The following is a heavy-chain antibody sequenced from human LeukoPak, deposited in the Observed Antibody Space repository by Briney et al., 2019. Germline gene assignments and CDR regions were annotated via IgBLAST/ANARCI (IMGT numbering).Heavy chain of an antibody. CDR3: AKDRCSNGVGCYYYYMDV. D-gene: IGHD2-8*01. V-gene: IGHV3-30*02. CDR1: RFTFSRYG. J-gene: IGHJ6*03. Sequence: GGSLRLSCAATRFTFSRYGMHWVRQAPGKGLEWVAYIQYDGSNEQYADSVKGRFSISRDSSKNILYLQMNSLRAEDTAVYYCAKDRCSNGVGCYYYYMDVWGKGTTVTISS. CDR2: IQYDGSNE.